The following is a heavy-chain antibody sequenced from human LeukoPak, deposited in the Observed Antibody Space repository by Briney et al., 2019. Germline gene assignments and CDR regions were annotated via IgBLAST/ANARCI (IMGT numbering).Heavy chain of an antibody. J-gene: IGHJ5*02. Sequence: SETLSLTCAVYGGSFSGYYWSWIRQHPGKGLEWIGYIYYSGSTYYNPSLKSRVTISVDTSKNQFSLKLSSVTAADTAVYYCARDLVTMVRGVITTPNWFDPWGQGTLVTVSS. V-gene: IGHV4-59*12. CDR1: GGSFSGYY. CDR2: IYYSGST. D-gene: IGHD3-10*01. CDR3: ARDLVTMVRGVITTPNWFDP.